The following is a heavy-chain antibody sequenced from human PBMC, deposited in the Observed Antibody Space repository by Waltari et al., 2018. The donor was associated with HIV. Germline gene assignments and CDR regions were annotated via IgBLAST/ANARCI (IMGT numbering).Heavy chain of an antibody. V-gene: IGHV3-23*01. Sequence: EVQLLESGGGLVQPGGSLRLSCAASGFTFSSYAMSWVHQAPGKGLVWVAAISGRGGSTYYADSVKGRFTISRDNSKNTLDLQMNSLRAEDTAVHYCAKCLGGSYSFDYWGQGTLVTVSS. CDR2: ISGRGGST. D-gene: IGHD1-26*01. J-gene: IGHJ4*02. CDR1: GFTFSSYA. CDR3: AKCLGGSYSFDY.